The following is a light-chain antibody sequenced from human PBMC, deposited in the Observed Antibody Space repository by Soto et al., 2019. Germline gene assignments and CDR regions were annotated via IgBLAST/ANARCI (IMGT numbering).Light chain of an antibody. CDR2: EGS. Sequence: QSALTQPTSVSGSPGQSITISCTGTSSDVGSYNLVSWYQQHPGKAPKLTIYEGSKRPSGVSHRFSGSKSGNTASLTISGLQAEDEADYYCCSYAGGSTLVFGGGTKLTVL. CDR1: SSDVGSYNL. V-gene: IGLV2-23*01. CDR3: CSYAGGSTLV. J-gene: IGLJ2*01.